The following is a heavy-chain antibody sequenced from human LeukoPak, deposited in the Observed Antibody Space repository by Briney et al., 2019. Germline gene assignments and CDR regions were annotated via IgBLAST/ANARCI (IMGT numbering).Heavy chain of an antibody. CDR1: GSTLTELT. Sequence: ASVKVSCKVSGSTLTELTMHWVRQAPGKGLEWRGGCDPEDGETIDAQKVQGRVTMTEDTSADTAYMELSSLRSEDTAVYYCATDSWFDPWGQGTLVTVSS. V-gene: IGHV1-24*01. CDR3: ATDSWFDP. CDR2: CDPEDGET. J-gene: IGHJ5*02.